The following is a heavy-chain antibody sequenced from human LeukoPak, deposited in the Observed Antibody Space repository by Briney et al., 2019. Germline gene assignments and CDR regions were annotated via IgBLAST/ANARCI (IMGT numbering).Heavy chain of an antibody. V-gene: IGHV1-2*04. CDR3: ARDARPNLLKYYYGSGSYGIAFDY. D-gene: IGHD3-10*01. Sequence: ASVKVSCKASGYTFTGHYMHWVRQAPGQGLEWMGWINPNSGRTNYAQKFQGWVTMTRDTSISTAYMELSRLRSDDTAVYYCARDARPNLLKYYYGSGSYGIAFDYWGQGTLVTVSS. CDR1: GYTFTGHY. J-gene: IGHJ4*02. CDR2: INPNSGRT.